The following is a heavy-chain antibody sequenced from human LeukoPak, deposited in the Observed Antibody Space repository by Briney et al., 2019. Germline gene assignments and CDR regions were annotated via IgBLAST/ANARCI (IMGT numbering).Heavy chain of an antibody. D-gene: IGHD2-8*01. CDR1: GYSFTSYW. CDR3: ASKDIVLMVYAIPPNWYFDL. CDR2: IYPGDSDT. V-gene: IGHV5-51*01. J-gene: IGHJ2*01. Sequence: GESLKISCKGSGYSFTSYWIGWVRQKPGKGLEWMGIIYPGDSDTRYSPSFQGQVTISVDKSVTTAYLQWSSLKASDIAMYYCASKDIVLMVYAIPPNWYFDLWGRGTLVTVSS.